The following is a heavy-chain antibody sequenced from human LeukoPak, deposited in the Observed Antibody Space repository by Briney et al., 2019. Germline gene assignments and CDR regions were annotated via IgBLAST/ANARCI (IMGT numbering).Heavy chain of an antibody. CDR1: GGSISSSKYY. D-gene: IGHD3-22*01. CDR2: IYYSGST. V-gene: IGHV4-31*03. CDR3: ASTVDSSGYYSFDY. J-gene: IGHJ4*02. Sequence: PSETLSLTCIVSGGSISSSKYYWSWIRQHPGKGLEWSGYIYYSGSTYYNPSLKSRVTISVDTSKNQFSLKLSSVTAADTAVYYCASTVDSSGYYSFDYWGQGTLVTVSS.